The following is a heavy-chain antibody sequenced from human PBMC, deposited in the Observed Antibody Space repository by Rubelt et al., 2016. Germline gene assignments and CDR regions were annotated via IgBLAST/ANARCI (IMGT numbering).Heavy chain of an antibody. J-gene: IGHJ5*02. CDR1: GFTFSNYA. CDR3: VKGGQVIRNNWFDP. V-gene: IGHV3-64D*06. Sequence: EVQLVESGGGLVQPGGSLRLSCSASGFTFSNYAMHWVRQAPGRGLEYVSSIGGDGGNTHYADSVEGRFTISRDNSKNMLHLQLTSLRPEDTAVYYCVKGGQVIRNNWFDPWGQGTLVTVSS. D-gene: IGHD3/OR15-3a*01. CDR2: IGGDGGNT.